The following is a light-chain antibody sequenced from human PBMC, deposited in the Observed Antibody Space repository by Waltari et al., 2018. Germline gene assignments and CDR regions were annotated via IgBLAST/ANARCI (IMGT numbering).Light chain of an antibody. CDR2: SAS. Sequence: IKLTQSPSSLSASVGDRVAITCRASQDISSFLAWYQQIPGKAPKLLIYSASTLQSGVPSRFSGSGYGADFTLTISSLQPEDFATYYCQQLLTYPISFGQGTRLEIK. CDR1: QDISSF. J-gene: IGKJ5*01. V-gene: IGKV1-9*01. CDR3: QQLLTYPIS.